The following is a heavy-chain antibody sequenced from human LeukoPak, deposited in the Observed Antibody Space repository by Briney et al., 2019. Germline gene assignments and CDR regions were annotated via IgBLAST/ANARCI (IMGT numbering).Heavy chain of an antibody. CDR1: GFMFHDYA. CDR2: ISGDGGST. D-gene: IGHD6-19*01. V-gene: IGHV3-43*02. J-gene: IGHJ4*02. Sequence: GGSLRLSCAAPGFMFHDYAIHWVRQAPGKGLECVSLISGDGGSTFYADSVKGRFTISRDNSKNSLYLQMNSLRSDDTALYYCARESESSGWYDYWGQGTLVTVSS. CDR3: ARESESSGWYDY.